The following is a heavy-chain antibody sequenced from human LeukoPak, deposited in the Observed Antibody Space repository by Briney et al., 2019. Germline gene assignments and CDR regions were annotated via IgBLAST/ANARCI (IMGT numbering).Heavy chain of an antibody. D-gene: IGHD6-13*01. J-gene: IGHJ4*02. CDR3: AREGGSWPLDY. Sequence: SVKVSCKASGGSFSSYAISWVRQAPGQGLEWMGGIIPIFGTANYAQKFQGRVTITADESTSTAYMELSSLRSEGTAVYYCAREGGSWPLDYWGQGTLVTVSS. V-gene: IGHV1-69*13. CDR1: GGSFSSYA. CDR2: IIPIFGTA.